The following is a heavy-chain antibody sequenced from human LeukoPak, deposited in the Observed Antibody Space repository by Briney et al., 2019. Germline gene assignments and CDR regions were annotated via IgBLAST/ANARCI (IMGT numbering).Heavy chain of an antibody. D-gene: IGHD6-13*01. Sequence: GESLKISCKGSGYSFTSYWIGWVRQMPGKGLEWMGIIYPGDSDTRYSPSFQGQVTMSADKSISTAYLQWSSLKASDTAMYYCARPRRSSSWSDTFDIWGQGTMVTASS. CDR1: GYSFTSYW. CDR2: IYPGDSDT. V-gene: IGHV5-51*01. J-gene: IGHJ3*02. CDR3: ARPRRSSSWSDTFDI.